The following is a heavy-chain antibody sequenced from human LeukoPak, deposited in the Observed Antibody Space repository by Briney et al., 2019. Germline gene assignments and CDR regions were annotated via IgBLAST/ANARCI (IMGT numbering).Heavy chain of an antibody. J-gene: IGHJ5*02. CDR1: GFTVSSNY. V-gene: IGHV3-66*01. D-gene: IGHD3-22*01. CDR3: ARGASYYFNWFDP. Sequence: GGSLRLSCAASGFTVSSNYMSWVRQAPGKGLEWVSVIYSGGSTYYADSVKGRFTISRDNSKNTLYLQMNSLRAEDTAVYYCARGASYYFNWFDPWGQGTLVTVSS. CDR2: IYSGGST.